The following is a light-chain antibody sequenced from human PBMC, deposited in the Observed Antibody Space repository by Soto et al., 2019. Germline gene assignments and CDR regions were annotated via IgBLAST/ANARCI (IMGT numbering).Light chain of an antibody. V-gene: IGKV3-20*01. CDR2: GVS. Sequence: EIVLTQSPGTLSLSPGERATLSCRTSQSISHKYLAWYQQKPGQAPRLLIHGVSSRATGIPDRFSGSGSGTDFTLIINTLEPEDFAVYYCQQYSGSPWTFGQGTKVEIK. J-gene: IGKJ1*01. CDR3: QQYSGSPWT. CDR1: QSISHKY.